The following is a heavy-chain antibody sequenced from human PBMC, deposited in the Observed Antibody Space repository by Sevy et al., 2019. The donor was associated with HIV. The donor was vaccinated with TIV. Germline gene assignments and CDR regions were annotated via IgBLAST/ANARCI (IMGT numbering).Heavy chain of an antibody. D-gene: IGHD3-22*01. Sequence: GGSLRLSCAASGFNFGSYAMSWVRQAPGKGLEWVSAISGSGGSTYYAYPVKGRFTISRDNSKNTLDLQMNSLRAEDTAIYYCAKDNHYDSRGYYYGMRPSEGAFDIWGQGTMVTVSS. CDR1: GFNFGSYA. V-gene: IGHV3-23*01. J-gene: IGHJ3*02. CDR3: AKDNHYDSRGYYYGMRPSEGAFDI. CDR2: ISGSGGST.